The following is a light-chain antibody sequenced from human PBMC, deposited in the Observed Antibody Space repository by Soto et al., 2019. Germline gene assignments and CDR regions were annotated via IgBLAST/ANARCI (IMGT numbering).Light chain of an antibody. V-gene: IGKV3-15*01. J-gene: IGKJ1*01. CDR3: QQYNNLPPT. CDR2: SAS. CDR1: ERVSTN. Sequence: PGEGATLSCRASERVSTNLAWYQQTPGQAPRLLIYSASRRPTDIPVRFSGSGSGAEFTLTISSLQSEDFAIYYCQQYNNLPPTFGQGTKVDIK.